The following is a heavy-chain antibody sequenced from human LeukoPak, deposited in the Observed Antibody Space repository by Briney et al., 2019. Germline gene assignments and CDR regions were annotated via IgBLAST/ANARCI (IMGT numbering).Heavy chain of an antibody. Sequence: ASVKVSCKASGYTFTGYYIHWVRQAPGQGLEWMGWITPNSGSANYAQKFQGRVTMTRDTSISTAYMELSRLRSDDTAVYYCATAIAVAGTRCYYYYYYTDVWGKGNTVAVS. D-gene: IGHD6-13*01. J-gene: IGHJ6*03. CDR2: ITPNSGSA. CDR1: GYTFTGYY. V-gene: IGHV1-2*02. CDR3: ATAIAVAGTRCYYYYYYTDV.